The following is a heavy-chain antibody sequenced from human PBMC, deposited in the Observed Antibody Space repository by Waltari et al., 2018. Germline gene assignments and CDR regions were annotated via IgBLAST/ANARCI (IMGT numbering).Heavy chain of an antibody. J-gene: IGHJ5*02. CDR1: GGSISSPNYS. Sequence: QLRLQESGPGLVKPSDTLYLTCTVSGGSISSPNYSWGWIRQPPGKGLEWSGSIYYSGNTYYNPSLKSRVTMSADTSKNQFSLKLSSVTAADTAVYYCARHQDWVVVSATWFDPWGQGTLVTVSS. D-gene: IGHD2-21*02. CDR3: ARHQDWVVVSATWFDP. V-gene: IGHV4-39*01. CDR2: IYYSGNT.